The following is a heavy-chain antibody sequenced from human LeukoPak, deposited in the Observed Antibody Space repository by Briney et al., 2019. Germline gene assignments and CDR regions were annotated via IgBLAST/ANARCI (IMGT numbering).Heavy chain of an antibody. CDR2: ISYDGSNK. J-gene: IGHJ4*02. CDR1: GFTFSSYA. CDR3: SKPTFQWFRFDY. V-gene: IGHV3-30-3*02. Sequence: PGGSLRLSCAASGFTFSSYAMHWVRQAPGKGLEWVAVISYDGSNKYYADSVKGRFTISRDNSESTLHLQMNSLRAEDTAVYYCSKPTFQWFRFDYWGQGTLVTVSS. D-gene: IGHD3-22*01.